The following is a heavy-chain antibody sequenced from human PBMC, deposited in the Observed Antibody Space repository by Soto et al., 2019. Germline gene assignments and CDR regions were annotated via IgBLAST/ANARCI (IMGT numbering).Heavy chain of an antibody. CDR1: GGSISSGGYY. J-gene: IGHJ5*02. CDR2: IYYSGST. Sequence: PSETLSLTCAVSGGSISSGGYYWSWIRQHPGKGLEWIGYIYYSGSTYYNPSLKSRVTISVDTSKNQFSLKLSSVTAADTAVYYCARNGLGVGFDPWGQGTLVTVSS. D-gene: IGHD2-8*01. CDR3: ARNGLGVGFDP. V-gene: IGHV4-31*11.